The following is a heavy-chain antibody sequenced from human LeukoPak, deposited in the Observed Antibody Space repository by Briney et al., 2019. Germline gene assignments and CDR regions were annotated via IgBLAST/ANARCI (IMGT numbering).Heavy chain of an antibody. CDR2: IYYSATT. CDR3: ARATQGVAGRPDDAFDI. CDR1: GGSISTYY. V-gene: IGHV4-59*01. D-gene: IGHD6-6*01. Sequence: SETLSLTCTVSGGSISTYYWNWLRQPPGKGLEWIGYIYYSATTRYNPSLKSRVTISLDTSKNQFSLRLTALTAADTAVYYCARATQGVAGRPDDAFDIWGQGTMVTVSS. J-gene: IGHJ3*02.